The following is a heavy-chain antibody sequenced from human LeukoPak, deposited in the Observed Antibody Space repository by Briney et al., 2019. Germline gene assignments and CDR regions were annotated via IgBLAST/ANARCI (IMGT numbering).Heavy chain of an antibody. CDR1: GGSISGYY. Sequence: PSETLSLTCIVSGGSISGYYWSWIRQPAGKGLEWIGHMDTSGHTNYNSSLMSRVTMSVDTSKNQFSLRLTSVTAADTAVYYCARHWSNSVAQFGRSYWFDPWGQGTLVTVSS. J-gene: IGHJ5*02. CDR2: MDTSGHT. V-gene: IGHV4-4*07. CDR3: ARHWSNSVAQFGRSYWFDP. D-gene: IGHD3-3*01.